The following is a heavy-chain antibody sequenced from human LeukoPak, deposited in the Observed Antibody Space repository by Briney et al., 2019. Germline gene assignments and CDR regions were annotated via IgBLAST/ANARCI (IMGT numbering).Heavy chain of an antibody. CDR3: AKDLHNVVVTAILDY. J-gene: IGHJ4*02. Sequence: PGGSLRLSCAASGFTFSSYAMSWVRQAPGKGLEWVSAISGSGGSTYYADSVKGRFTISRDNSKNTLYLQMNSLRAEDTAVYYCAKDLHNVVVTAILDYWGQGTLVTVSS. V-gene: IGHV3-23*01. CDR2: ISGSGGST. CDR1: GFTFSSYA. D-gene: IGHD2-21*02.